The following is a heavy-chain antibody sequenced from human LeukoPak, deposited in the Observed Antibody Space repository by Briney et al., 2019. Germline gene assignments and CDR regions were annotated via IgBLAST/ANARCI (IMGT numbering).Heavy chain of an antibody. CDR2: IHNSGTS. V-gene: IGHV4-59*01. Sequence: SETLSLTCTVSVDSISDYYRGGIRQPPGKGLEWIGYIHNSGTSTYNLSLKSRVTISADTSKNQFSLKLNSMTTADTAVYYCTRGAGWLIDYWGQGILVTVSS. CDR3: TRGAGWLIDY. CDR1: VDSISDYY. D-gene: IGHD3-16*01. J-gene: IGHJ4*02.